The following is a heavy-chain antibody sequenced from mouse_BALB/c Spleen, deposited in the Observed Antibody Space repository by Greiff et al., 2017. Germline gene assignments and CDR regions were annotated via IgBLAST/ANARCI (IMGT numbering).Heavy chain of an antibody. Sequence: VQLQESGTVLARPGASVKMSCKASGYTFTSYWMHWVNQRPGQGLEWIGAIYPGNSDTSYNQKFKGKAKLTAVTSTSTAYMELSSLTNEDSAVYYCTRCPIYYGYDGYFDVWGAGTTVTVSS. J-gene: IGHJ1*01. CDR1: GYTFTSYW. D-gene: IGHD2-2*01. CDR2: IYPGNSDT. V-gene: IGHV1-5*01. CDR3: TRCPIYYGYDGYFDV.